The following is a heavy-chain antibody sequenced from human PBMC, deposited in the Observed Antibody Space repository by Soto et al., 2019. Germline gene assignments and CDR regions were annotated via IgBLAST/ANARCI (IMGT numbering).Heavy chain of an antibody. CDR1: GGTFSSYA. CDR2: IIPIFGTA. Sequence: QVQLVQSGAEMKKPGSSVKVSCKASGGTFSSYAISWVRQAPGQGLEWMGGIIPIFGTANYAQKFQGRVTITADESTSTAYMELSSLRSEDTAVYYCASHLAARPRLIYYYGMDVWGQGTTVTVSS. V-gene: IGHV1-69*01. D-gene: IGHD6-6*01. CDR3: ASHLAARPRLIYYYGMDV. J-gene: IGHJ6*02.